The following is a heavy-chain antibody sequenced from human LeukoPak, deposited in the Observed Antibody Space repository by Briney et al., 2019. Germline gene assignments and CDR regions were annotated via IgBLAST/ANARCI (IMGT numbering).Heavy chain of an antibody. CDR2: IIPIFGIA. CDR1: GGTFSSYA. CDR3: ARDEGGLFDP. V-gene: IGHV1-69*04. J-gene: IGHJ5*02. Sequence: ASVKVSCKASGGTFSSYAISWVRQARGQGLEWMGRIIPIFGIANYAQKFQGRVTITADKSTSTAYMELSSLRSEETAVYYCARDEGGLFDPWGQGTLVTVSS. D-gene: IGHD1-26*01.